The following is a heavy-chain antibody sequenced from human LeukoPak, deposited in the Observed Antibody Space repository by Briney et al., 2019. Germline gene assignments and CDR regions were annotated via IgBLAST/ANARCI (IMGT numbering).Heavy chain of an antibody. CDR1: GFTLNSYW. D-gene: IGHD4-23*01. V-gene: IGHV3-74*01. CDR3: ARDFGGNSDY. Sequence: PGGSLRLSCVGSGFTLNSYWMHWVRQAPGKGLVWVARINEDGSTTNHADSVRGRSTISRDNAKNTLYLQMNSLRAEDTAIYYCARDFGGNSDYWGQGTLVTVSS. J-gene: IGHJ4*02. CDR2: INEDGSTT.